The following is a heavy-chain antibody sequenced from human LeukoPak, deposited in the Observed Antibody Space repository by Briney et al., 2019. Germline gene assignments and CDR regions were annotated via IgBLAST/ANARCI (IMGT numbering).Heavy chain of an antibody. CDR1: GGSFSGYY. V-gene: IGHV4-34*01. D-gene: IGHD2-2*01. Sequence: PSETLSLTCAVYGGSFSGYYWSWIRQPPGKGLEWIGEINHSGSTNYNPSLKSRVTISVDTSKNQFSLKLSSVTAADTAVYYCARGRYCSSTSCYKRVFDYWGQGTLVTVSS. CDR2: INHSGST. CDR3: ARGRYCSSTSCYKRVFDY. J-gene: IGHJ4*02.